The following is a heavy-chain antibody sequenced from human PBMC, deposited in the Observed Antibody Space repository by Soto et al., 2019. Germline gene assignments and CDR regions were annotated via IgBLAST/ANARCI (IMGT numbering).Heavy chain of an antibody. CDR2: ISSSSSYI. CDR3: ARECHRIAVAALDAFDI. J-gene: IGHJ3*02. D-gene: IGHD6-19*01. CDR1: GFTFSSYS. V-gene: IGHV3-21*01. Sequence: EVPLVESGGGLVKPGGSLRLSCAASGFTFSSYSMNWVRQAPGQGLAWVSSISSSSSYIYYADSVKGRFTISRDNAKNSLYLQMNSLRAEDTAVYYCARECHRIAVAALDAFDIWGQGTMVTVSS.